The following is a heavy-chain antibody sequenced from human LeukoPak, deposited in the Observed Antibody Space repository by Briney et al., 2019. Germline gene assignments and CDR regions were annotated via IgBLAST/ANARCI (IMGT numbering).Heavy chain of an antibody. Sequence: SETLSLTCTVSGGSISSYYWSWLRQPPGKGLEWIGYIYYSGSTNYNPSLKSRVTISVDTSKNQFSLKLSSVTAADTAVYYCARDGGGDQPWTIDYWGQGTLVTVSS. CDR1: GGSISSYY. CDR3: ARDGGGDQPWTIDY. V-gene: IGHV4-59*01. J-gene: IGHJ4*02. D-gene: IGHD2-21*02. CDR2: IYYSGST.